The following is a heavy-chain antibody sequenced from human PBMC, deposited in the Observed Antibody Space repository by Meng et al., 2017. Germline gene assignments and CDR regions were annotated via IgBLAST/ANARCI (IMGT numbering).Heavy chain of an antibody. CDR2: IYYSGST. V-gene: IGHV4-39*07. Sequence: QLQLQASGPGLGKPSSTPSLPCTVVGGSISSSCYYWGWIRQPPGKGLGWIGSIYYSGSTYYTPSLKSRVTISVATSKNQFSLKLSSVTAADTAVYYCARDSSTVTTLRYWGQGTLVTVSS. J-gene: IGHJ4*02. CDR3: ARDSSTVTTLRY. CDR1: GGSISSSCYY. D-gene: IGHD4-17*01.